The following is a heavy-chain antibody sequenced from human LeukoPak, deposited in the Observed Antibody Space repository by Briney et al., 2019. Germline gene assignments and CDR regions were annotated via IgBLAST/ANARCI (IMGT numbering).Heavy chain of an antibody. Sequence: PGGSLRLSCAASGFTFSSYAMHWVRQAPGKGLEWVAVISYDGSNKYYADSVKGRFTISRDNSKNTLYLQMNSLRAEDTAVYYCAIWFGELSGSWGQGTLVTVSS. CDR3: AIWFGELSGS. CDR1: GFTFSSYA. J-gene: IGHJ5*02. V-gene: IGHV3-30*14. CDR2: ISYDGSNK. D-gene: IGHD3-10*01.